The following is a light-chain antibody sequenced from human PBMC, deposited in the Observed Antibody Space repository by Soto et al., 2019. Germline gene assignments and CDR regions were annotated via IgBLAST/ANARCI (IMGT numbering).Light chain of an antibody. CDR1: SSHVGGHNH. CDR2: EVG. CDR3: NSYTSSSTHV. Sequence: QSALTQPASVSGSPGQSITISCTGSSSHVGGHNHVSWYQQHPGKAPKLIIYEVGNRPSGVSNRFSGSKSGNTASLTISGFQAEDEADYYCNSYTSSSTHVFGTGTKLTVL. V-gene: IGLV2-14*01. J-gene: IGLJ1*01.